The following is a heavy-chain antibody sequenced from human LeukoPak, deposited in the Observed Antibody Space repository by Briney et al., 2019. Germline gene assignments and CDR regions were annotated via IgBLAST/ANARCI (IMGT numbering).Heavy chain of an antibody. V-gene: IGHV5-51*01. CDR3: ARRDSHSWYVDY. CDR1: GYSFTTYW. D-gene: IGHD6-13*01. CDR2: IYPGDSDT. J-gene: IGHJ4*02. Sequence: GESLKISCKGSGYSFTTYWIGWVRQMPGKGLEWMAIIYPGDSDTRYSPSFQGQVTISADKSISTAYLQWSSLKASDTAMYFCARRDSHSWYVDYWGQGTLVTVSS.